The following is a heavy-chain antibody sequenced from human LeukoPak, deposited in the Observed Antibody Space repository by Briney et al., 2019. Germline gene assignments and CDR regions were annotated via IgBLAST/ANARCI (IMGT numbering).Heavy chain of an antibody. D-gene: IGHD4-4*01. V-gene: IGHV4-34*01. J-gene: IGHJ5*02. CDR2: INHSGST. CDR1: GGSFSGYY. CDR3: ARGITTVTRQYQGTPFDP. Sequence: SETLSLTCAVYGGSFSGYYWSWIRQPPGKGLEWIGEINHSGSTNYNPSLKSRVTISVDTSKNQFSLKLSSVTAADTAVYYCARGITTVTRQYQGTPFDPWGQGTLVTVSS.